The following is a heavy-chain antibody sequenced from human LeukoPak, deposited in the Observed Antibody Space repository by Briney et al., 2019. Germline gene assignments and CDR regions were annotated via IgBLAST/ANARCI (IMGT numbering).Heavy chain of an antibody. CDR1: GGSISSYY. D-gene: IGHD2-8*01. J-gene: IGHJ4*02. V-gene: IGHV4-59*01. Sequence: SETLSLTCTVSGGSISSYYWSWIRQPPGKGLEWIGYIYYSGSTNYNPSLKSRVTISVDTSKNQFSLKLSSVTAADTAVYYCARGNGDLMWVDYWGQGTLVTVSS. CDR2: IYYSGST. CDR3: ARGNGDLMWVDY.